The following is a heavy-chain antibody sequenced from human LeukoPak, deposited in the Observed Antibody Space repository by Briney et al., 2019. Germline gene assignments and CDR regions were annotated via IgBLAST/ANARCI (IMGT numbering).Heavy chain of an antibody. V-gene: IGHV3-30*02. D-gene: IGHD5-24*01. J-gene: IGHJ3*02. CDR2: IRYDGSNE. CDR1: GFTFSSYG. Sequence: AGGSLRLSCAASGFTFSSYGMHWVRQAPGKGLERGAFIRYDGSNEYHADSVKGRFTISRDNSKNTLYLQMNSLIAEDAAVYYFASLRDGYNPPDAFDIWGQGTMVTVSS. CDR3: ASLRDGYNPPDAFDI.